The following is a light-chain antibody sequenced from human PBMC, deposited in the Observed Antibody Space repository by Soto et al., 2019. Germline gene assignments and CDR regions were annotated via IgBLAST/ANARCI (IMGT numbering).Light chain of an antibody. CDR1: SSDVGAYNF. V-gene: IGLV2-14*01. Sequence: QSALTQPASVSGSPGQSITISCTGTSSDVGAYNFVSWYQHHPGRAPKLIIYEVTIRPSGVSHRFSGSKSANTASLTISGLQAEDEGDYYCSSYTGSSTLVLFGGGTKLTVL. CDR3: SSYTGSSTLVL. J-gene: IGLJ2*01. CDR2: EVT.